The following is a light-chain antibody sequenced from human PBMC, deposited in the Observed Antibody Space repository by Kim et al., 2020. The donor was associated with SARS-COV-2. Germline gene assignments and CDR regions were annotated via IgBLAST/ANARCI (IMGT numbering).Light chain of an antibody. V-gene: IGLV1-51*01. Sequence: KVAISCSGSSSNLGNNSGSWYQRVPGTAPKLRIYDSKKRPSGIPDRFSGSKFGTSATLGITGLLTGDEADYFCGTWDSSLSAGVFGGGTQLTVL. J-gene: IGLJ2*01. CDR2: DSK. CDR1: SSNLGNNS. CDR3: GTWDSSLSAGV.